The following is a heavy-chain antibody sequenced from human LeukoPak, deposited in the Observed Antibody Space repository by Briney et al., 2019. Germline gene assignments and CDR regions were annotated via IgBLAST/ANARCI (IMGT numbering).Heavy chain of an antibody. D-gene: IGHD2-15*01. J-gene: IGHJ5*02. V-gene: IGHV1-18*01. CDR2: ISTYDHDT. Sequence: GASVKVSCKASGYTFTNYGISWVRQAPGQGLEWMAWISTYDHDTNYAQKFRGRVTMNTDTSTSTAYMELRSLGSDDTAVYYCVRDYFCSGGTCDDCFDPWGQGTLVTVSS. CDR1: GYTFTNYG. CDR3: VRDYFCSGGTCDDCFDP.